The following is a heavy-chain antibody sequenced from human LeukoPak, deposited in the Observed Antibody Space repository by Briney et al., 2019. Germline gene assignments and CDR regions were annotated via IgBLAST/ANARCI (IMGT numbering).Heavy chain of an antibody. CDR1: GGSISYYY. CDR3: AREDPQTTVPEGMDV. CDR2: IYYSGTT. J-gene: IGHJ6*02. V-gene: IGHV4-59*01. Sequence: SETLSLTCTVSGGSISYYYWSWIRQSPGKGLEWLGYIYYSGTTNYSPSLKSRVTVSVDTSKNQFSLQLRSVTAADTAVYYCAREDPQTTVPEGMDVWGQGTTVTVSS. D-gene: IGHD4-17*01.